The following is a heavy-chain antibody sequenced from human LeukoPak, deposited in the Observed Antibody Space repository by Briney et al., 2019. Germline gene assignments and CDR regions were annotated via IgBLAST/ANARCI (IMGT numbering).Heavy chain of an antibody. Sequence: ASVKVSCKASGYTFTGYYIHWVRQAPGQGLEWMGWINPNSGGTNYAQKFQGRVTMTRDTSISTAYMELSRLRSDDTALYYCARVNFRGYDSSGYYPHWGQGTLVTASS. CDR2: INPNSGGT. V-gene: IGHV1-2*02. CDR1: GYTFTGYY. D-gene: IGHD3-22*01. CDR3: ARVNFRGYDSSGYYPH. J-gene: IGHJ4*02.